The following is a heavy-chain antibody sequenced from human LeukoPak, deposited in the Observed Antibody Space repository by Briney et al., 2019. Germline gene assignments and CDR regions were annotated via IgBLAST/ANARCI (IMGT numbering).Heavy chain of an antibody. D-gene: IGHD6-13*01. CDR3: ARGTAAGRREFNFDY. V-gene: IGHV1-69*01. CDR2: IIPIFGTA. J-gene: IGHJ4*02. Sequence: SVKVSCKASGGTFSSYAISWVRQAPGQGLEWMGGIIPIFGTANYAQKFQGRVTITADESTSTAYMELSSLRSEDTAVYYCARGTAAGRREFNFDYWGQGTLVTVSS. CDR1: GGTFSSYA.